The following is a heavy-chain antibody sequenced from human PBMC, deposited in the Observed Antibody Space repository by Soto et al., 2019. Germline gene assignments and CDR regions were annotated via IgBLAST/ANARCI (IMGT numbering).Heavy chain of an antibody. CDR1: GFTFSSYG. V-gene: IGHV3-30*18. CDR2: ISYDGSNK. J-gene: IGHJ4*02. Sequence: PGGSLRLSCAASGFTFSSYGMHWVRQAPGKGLEWVAVISYDGSNKYYADSVKGRFTISRDNSKNTLYLQMNSLRAEDTAVYYCAKDLDTAMELVPFDYWGQGTLVTVSS. CDR3: AKDLDTAMELVPFDY. D-gene: IGHD5-18*01.